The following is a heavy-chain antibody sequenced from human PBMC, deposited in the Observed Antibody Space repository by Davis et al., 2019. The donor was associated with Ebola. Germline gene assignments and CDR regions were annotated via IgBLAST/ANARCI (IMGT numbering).Heavy chain of an antibody. CDR2: TYYNSKWYN. Sequence: HSQTLSLTCAISGDSVSSAGWNWIRQSPSRGLEWLGRTYYNSKWYNDYAASVKSRITINPDTSKNQFSLQLNFVTPEDAAVYFCARGWLRSAFDQWGQGTLVTVSS. D-gene: IGHD5-12*01. J-gene: IGHJ4*02. CDR1: GDSVSSAG. V-gene: IGHV6-1*01. CDR3: ARGWLRSAFDQ.